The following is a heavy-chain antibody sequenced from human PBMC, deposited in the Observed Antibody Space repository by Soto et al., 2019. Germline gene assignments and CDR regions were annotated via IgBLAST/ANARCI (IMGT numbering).Heavy chain of an antibody. CDR1: GFSLSTTGVG. D-gene: IGHD3-9*01. CDR3: ASSTGYRIFDC. CDR2: IFWDDDK. V-gene: IGHV2-5*02. J-gene: IGHJ4*02. Sequence: QITLKESGPTLVKPTQTLTLTCTFSGFSLSTTGVGVGWIRQPPGKALEWLALIFWDDDKGYSPSLKSRLTITKDTSKTQVVLTMTNMYPVDTATYYCASSTGYRIFDCWGQGTLVAVSS.